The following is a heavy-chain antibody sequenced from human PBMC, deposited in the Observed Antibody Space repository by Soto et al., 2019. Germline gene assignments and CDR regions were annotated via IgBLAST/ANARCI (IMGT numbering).Heavy chain of an antibody. CDR2: IYPGDSDT. CDR3: ARLDSSGYYYGDFDY. J-gene: IGHJ4*02. V-gene: IGHV5-51*01. Sequence: GESLKISCKGSGYSFTSYWISWVRQMPGKGLEWMGIIYPGDSDTRYSPSFQGQVTISADKSISTAYLQWSSLKASDTAMYYCARLDSSGYYYGDFDYWGQGTLVTVSS. D-gene: IGHD3-22*01. CDR1: GYSFTSYW.